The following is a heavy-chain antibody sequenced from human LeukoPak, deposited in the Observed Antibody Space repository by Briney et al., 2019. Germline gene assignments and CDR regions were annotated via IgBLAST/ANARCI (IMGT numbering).Heavy chain of an antibody. CDR3: AIREYQLLEDGY. CDR1: GGSISSSY. Sequence: SETLSLTCTVSGGSISSSYWSWIRQPPGKGLEWIGYIYYTGSTTYNPSLKSRVTISVDTSKNQFSLKLSSVTAADTAVYYCAIREYQLLEDGYWGQGTLVTVSS. CDR2: IYYTGST. V-gene: IGHV4-59*01. D-gene: IGHD2-2*01. J-gene: IGHJ4*02.